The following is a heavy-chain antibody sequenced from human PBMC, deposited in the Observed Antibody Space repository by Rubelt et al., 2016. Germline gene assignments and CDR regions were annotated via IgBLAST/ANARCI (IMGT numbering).Heavy chain of an antibody. J-gene: IGHJ4*02. V-gene: IGHV4-39*01. D-gene: IGHD3-3*01. CDR3: ARLYGVEEALS. CDR2: IYYSGST. Sequence: SWIRQPPGKGLEWIGSIYYSGSTYYNPSLKSRVTISVDTSKNQFSLKLSSVTAADTAVYYCARLYGVEEALSWGQGTLVTVSS.